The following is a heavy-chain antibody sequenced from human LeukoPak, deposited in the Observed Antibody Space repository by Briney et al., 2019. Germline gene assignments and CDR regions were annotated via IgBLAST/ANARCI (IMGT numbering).Heavy chain of an antibody. CDR3: ARVPRDGYNYVYYYYMDV. V-gene: IGHV1-18*01. Sequence: ASVKVSCKASGYTFTSYGISWVRQAPGQGLEWMGWISAYNGNTNYAQKLQGRVTMTTDTSTSTAYMELRSLRSDDTAVYYCARVPRDGYNYVYYYYMDVWGKGTTVTVSS. D-gene: IGHD5-24*01. J-gene: IGHJ6*03. CDR2: ISAYNGNT. CDR1: GYTFTSYG.